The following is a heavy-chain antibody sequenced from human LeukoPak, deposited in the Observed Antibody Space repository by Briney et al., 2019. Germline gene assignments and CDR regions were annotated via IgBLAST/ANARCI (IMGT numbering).Heavy chain of an antibody. D-gene: IGHD1-26*01. CDR2: INPNSGGT. CDR3: ARDEVGELLYPPRSAQAFDY. CDR1: GYTFTGYY. Sequence: ASVKVSCKASGYTFTGYYMHWVRQAPGQGLEWMGWINPNSGGTNYAQKFQGRVTMTRDTSISTAYMELSRLRSDDTAVYYCARDEVGELLYPPRSAQAFDYWGQGTLVTVSS. V-gene: IGHV1-2*02. J-gene: IGHJ4*02.